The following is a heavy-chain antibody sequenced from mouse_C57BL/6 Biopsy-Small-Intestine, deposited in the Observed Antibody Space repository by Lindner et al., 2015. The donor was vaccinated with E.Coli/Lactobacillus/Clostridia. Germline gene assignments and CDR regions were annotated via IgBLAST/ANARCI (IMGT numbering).Heavy chain of an antibody. Sequence: VQLQESGPGMVKPSQSLSLTCTVTGYSITSGYDWHWIRHFPGNKLEWMGYISYSGSTNYNPSLKSRISITHDTSKNHFFLKLNSVTTEDTATYYCARVDYGTFDYWGQGTTLTVSS. D-gene: IGHD1-1*01. V-gene: IGHV3-1*01. J-gene: IGHJ2*01. CDR3: ARVDYGTFDY. CDR2: ISYSGST. CDR1: GYSITSGYD.